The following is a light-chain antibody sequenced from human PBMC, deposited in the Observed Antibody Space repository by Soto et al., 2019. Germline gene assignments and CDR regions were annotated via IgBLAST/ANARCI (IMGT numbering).Light chain of an antibody. CDR1: QSVSSSY. Sequence: EIVLTQSPGTLSLSPGERATLSCRASQSVSSSYLAWYQQKPGQAPGLLIYGASSRATGIPDRFSGSGSGIDFTLTISRLEPEDFAVYYCQQYGSSPYTFGQGTKLEIK. CDR3: QQYGSSPYT. J-gene: IGKJ2*01. CDR2: GAS. V-gene: IGKV3-20*01.